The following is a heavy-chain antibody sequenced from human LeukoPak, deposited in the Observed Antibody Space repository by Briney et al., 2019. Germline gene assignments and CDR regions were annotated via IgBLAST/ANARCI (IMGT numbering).Heavy chain of an antibody. CDR2: INPNSGGT. CDR3: ARDTDVVEVAAAWFDP. Sequence: VASVRVSCKASGYTFTGYYMHWVRQAPGQGLEWMGWINPNSGGTNYAQKFQGRVTMTRDTSISTAYMELSRLRSDDTAVYYCARDTDVVEVAAAWFDPWGQGTLVTVSS. J-gene: IGHJ5*02. D-gene: IGHD2-15*01. CDR1: GYTFTGYY. V-gene: IGHV1-2*02.